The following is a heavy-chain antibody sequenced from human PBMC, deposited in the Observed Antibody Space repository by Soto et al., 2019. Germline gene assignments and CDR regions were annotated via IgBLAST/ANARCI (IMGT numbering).Heavy chain of an antibody. D-gene: IGHD6-13*01. CDR3: AIDIWAAASSTLAMDV. Sequence: EVQLVESGGGLIQPGGSLRLSCAASGFSVSTNYMSWVRQAPGKGLEWVSAIYSGDRKYYADSVKGRFTISRDNSNNTLYLQMNSLRAEDTAVYYCAIDIWAAASSTLAMDVWGQGTTVTVS. V-gene: IGHV3-53*01. CDR2: IYSGDRK. CDR1: GFSVSTNY. J-gene: IGHJ6*02.